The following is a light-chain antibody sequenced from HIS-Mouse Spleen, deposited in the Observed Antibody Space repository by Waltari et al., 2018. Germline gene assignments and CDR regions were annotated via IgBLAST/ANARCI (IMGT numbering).Light chain of an antibody. CDR2: EDS. CDR3: YSTDSSGNHRV. J-gene: IGLJ2*01. V-gene: IGLV3-10*01. Sequence: SSELTQPPSVSVSPGQTARITCSGDALPKKYAYWYQQKSGQAPLLVIYEDSKRPSGIPERFSGSSSGTMATLTISGAQVEDEADYYCYSTDSSGNHRVFGGGTKLTVL. CDR1: ALPKKY.